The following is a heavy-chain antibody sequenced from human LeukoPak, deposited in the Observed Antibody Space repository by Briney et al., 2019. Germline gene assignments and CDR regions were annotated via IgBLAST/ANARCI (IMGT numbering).Heavy chain of an antibody. V-gene: IGHV4-39*01. CDR3: ASSVGSTDY. CDR2: IYYSKNT. CDR1: GGSISSSSAY. D-gene: IGHD1-26*01. J-gene: IGHJ4*02. Sequence: SETLSLTCTVSGGSISSSSAYWGWIRQPPGKGLEWIGSIYYSKNTYYKPYLTSRVPISADTSKNQFSLTLGSVSATDTAVYYCASSVGSTDYWGQGTLVTVSS.